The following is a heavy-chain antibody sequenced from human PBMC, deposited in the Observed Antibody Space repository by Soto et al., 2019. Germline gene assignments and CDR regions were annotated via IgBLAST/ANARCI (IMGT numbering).Heavy chain of an antibody. Sequence: GGSLRLSCAASGFTFSSYSMNWVRQAPGKGLEWVSYISSSSTIYYADSVKGRFTISRDNAKNSLYLQMNSLRAEDTAVYYCAYAISPDYWGQGTLVTVSS. CDR2: ISSSSTI. D-gene: IGHD3-9*01. CDR1: GFTFSSYS. V-gene: IGHV3-48*01. J-gene: IGHJ4*02. CDR3: AYAISPDY.